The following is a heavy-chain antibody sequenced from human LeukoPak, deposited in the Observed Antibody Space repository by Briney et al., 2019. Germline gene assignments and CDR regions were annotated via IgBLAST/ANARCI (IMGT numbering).Heavy chain of an antibody. CDR2: ISWNSGSI. Sequence: GGSLRLSCAASGFTLDDYAMHWVRQAPGKGREWVTGISWNSGSIGYADSVKGRFTISRDNAKNSLYLQTNSLRAEDTALCYCAKGGSGYYYGEFDYWGQGTLVTVSS. CDR3: AKGGSGYYYGEFDY. J-gene: IGHJ4*02. CDR1: GFTLDDYA. V-gene: IGHV3-9*01. D-gene: IGHD3-22*01.